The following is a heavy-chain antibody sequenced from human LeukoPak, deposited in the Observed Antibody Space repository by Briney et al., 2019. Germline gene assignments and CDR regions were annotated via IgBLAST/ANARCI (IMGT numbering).Heavy chain of an antibody. CDR2: INPNSGGT. CDR1: GYTFTGYY. D-gene: IGHD2-15*01. J-gene: IGHJ4*02. Sequence: ASVKVSCKASGYTFTGYYMHWVRQAPGQGLEWMGRINPNSGGTNYAQKFQGRVTMSRDTSISTAYMELSRLRSDDTAVYYCAREYCRGGSCYGLGYWGQGTLVTVSS. CDR3: AREYCRGGSCYGLGY. V-gene: IGHV1-2*06.